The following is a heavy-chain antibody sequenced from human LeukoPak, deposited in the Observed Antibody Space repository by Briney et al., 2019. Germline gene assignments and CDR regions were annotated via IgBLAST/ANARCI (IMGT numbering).Heavy chain of an antibody. CDR3: AKDRGQYSSSWNAFDL. V-gene: IGHV3-23*01. D-gene: IGHD6-13*01. J-gene: IGHJ4*02. CDR1: GFTFSSFA. Sequence: GGSLRLSCAASGFTFSSFAMSWVRQAPGKGLEWVSTISGSAGSTYYADSVKGRFTISRDNFKNTLYLQINSLRAEDTAVYHCAKDRGQYSSSWNAFDLWGQGTLVTVSS. CDR2: ISGSAGST.